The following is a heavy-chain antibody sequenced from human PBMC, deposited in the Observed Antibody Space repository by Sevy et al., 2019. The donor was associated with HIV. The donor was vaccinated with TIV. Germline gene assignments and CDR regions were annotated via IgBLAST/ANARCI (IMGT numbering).Heavy chain of an antibody. V-gene: IGHV3-23*01. CDR2: ISGSGSNT. J-gene: IGHJ4*02. Sequence: GGSLRLSCAASVFSFSTYAMTWVRQAPGKGLEWVSAISGSGSNTYNADSVKGRFTISRDNSKNTLYLQMNSLRAEDTAVYYCAKEGPGYNYDSSGYFPSWGQGTLVTVSS. D-gene: IGHD3-22*01. CDR1: VFSFSTYA. CDR3: AKEGPGYNYDSSGYFPS.